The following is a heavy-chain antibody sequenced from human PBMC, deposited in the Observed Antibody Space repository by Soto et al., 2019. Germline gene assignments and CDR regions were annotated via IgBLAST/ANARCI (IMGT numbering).Heavy chain of an antibody. CDR3: ARSYCGGDCYHRGAYYYYYGMDV. CDR1: GGSISGSNW. Sequence: SETLSLTCAVSGGSISGSNWWRWVRQPPGKGLEWIGEIYHSGSTNYNPSLKSRVTISVDKSKNQFSLKLSSVTAADTAVYYCARSYCGGDCYHRGAYYYYYGMDVGGQGTTVTV. CDR2: IYHSGST. V-gene: IGHV4-4*02. D-gene: IGHD2-21*02. J-gene: IGHJ6*02.